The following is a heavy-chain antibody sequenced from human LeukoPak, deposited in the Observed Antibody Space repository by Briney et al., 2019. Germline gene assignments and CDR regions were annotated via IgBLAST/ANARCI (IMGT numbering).Heavy chain of an antibody. CDR3: AKDRGDFPHYFDY. CDR1: EFTFSTYG. V-gene: IGHV3-30*02. D-gene: IGHD3-10*01. Sequence: GGSLRLSCAASEFTFSTYGIHWVRQAPGKGLEWVAYIHFDGSNRHYIDSVKGRFTISRDNSENTLYLQMNSLRPEDTAVYYCAKDRGDFPHYFDYWGQGTLVTVSS. CDR2: IHFDGSNR. J-gene: IGHJ4*02.